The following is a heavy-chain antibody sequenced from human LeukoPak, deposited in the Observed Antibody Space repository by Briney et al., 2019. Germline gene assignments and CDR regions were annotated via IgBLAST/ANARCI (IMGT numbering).Heavy chain of an antibody. CDR1: GFTFSSYA. V-gene: IGHV3-30-3*01. Sequence: PGGSLRLSCAASGFTFSSYAMHWVRQAPGKGLEWVAVISYDGSNKYYADSVKGRFTISRDNSKNTLYLQMNSLRAEDTAVYYCARATKRFGDFLLLLDDYWGQGTLVTVSS. CDR3: ARATKRFGDFLLLLDDY. J-gene: IGHJ4*02. CDR2: ISYDGSNK. D-gene: IGHD3-10*01.